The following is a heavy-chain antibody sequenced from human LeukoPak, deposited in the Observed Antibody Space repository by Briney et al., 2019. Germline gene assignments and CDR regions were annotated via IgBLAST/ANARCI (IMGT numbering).Heavy chain of an antibody. V-gene: IGHV4-4*07. CDR3: ASSFSFHYYDSSGYLAFDI. Sequence: SETLSLTCTVSGGSISSYYWSWIRQPAGKGLEWIGRIYTSGSTNYNPSLKSRVTMSVDTSKNQFSLKLSSVTAADTAVYYCASSFSFHYYDSSGYLAFDIWGQGTMVTVSS. CDR1: GGSISSYY. CDR2: IYTSGST. J-gene: IGHJ3*02. D-gene: IGHD3-22*01.